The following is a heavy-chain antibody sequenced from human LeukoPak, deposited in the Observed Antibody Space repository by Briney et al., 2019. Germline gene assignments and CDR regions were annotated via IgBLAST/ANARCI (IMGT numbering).Heavy chain of an antibody. V-gene: IGHV3-9*01. J-gene: IGHJ3*01. Sequence: RPGGSLRLSCTASEFTFDDYAMHWVRQTPGKGLEWVSGIGWNGGRIGYADSVKGRFTISRDNAKSSLFLQMNSLRVEDTALYYCAKDRVGYYDSSGSPIGAVDLWGQGTMVIVSS. CDR1: EFTFDDYA. D-gene: IGHD3-22*01. CDR3: AKDRVGYYDSSGSPIGAVDL. CDR2: IGWNGGRI.